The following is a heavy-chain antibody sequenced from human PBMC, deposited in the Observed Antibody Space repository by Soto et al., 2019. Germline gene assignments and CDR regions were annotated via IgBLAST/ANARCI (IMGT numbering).Heavy chain of an antibody. CDR3: FRGGVTSRTFDY. Sequence: GESLKISCKASGYIIKNYWIGWVRQMPGQGLEWMGIIFPDDSDTRYSPSFQGHVTISVDKSISTAYVQWSSLKASDSTIYYCFRGGVTSRTFDYWGQGTLVTVSS. V-gene: IGHV5-51*01. D-gene: IGHD3-16*01. J-gene: IGHJ4*02. CDR2: IFPDDSDT. CDR1: GYIIKNYW.